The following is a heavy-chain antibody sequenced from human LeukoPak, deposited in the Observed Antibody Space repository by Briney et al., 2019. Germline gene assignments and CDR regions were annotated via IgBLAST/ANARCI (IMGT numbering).Heavy chain of an antibody. CDR2: IYYSGSS. CDR1: GGSISNSSFY. D-gene: IGHD3-22*01. V-gene: IGHV4-39*07. Sequence: PSETLSLTCTVSGGSISNSSFYWGWIRQPPGKGLEWVGKIYYSGSSYSNPSLRSRVTISLDTSKNQFSLKLRSVTAADTAVYYCARAIYDYYYDRSTYVDYWGQGTLVTVSS. CDR3: ARAIYDYYYDRSTYVDY. J-gene: IGHJ4*02.